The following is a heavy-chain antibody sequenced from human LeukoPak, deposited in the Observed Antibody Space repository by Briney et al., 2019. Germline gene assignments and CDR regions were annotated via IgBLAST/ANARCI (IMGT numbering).Heavy chain of an antibody. D-gene: IGHD4-17*01. CDR3: ARVTYVDDMLYQYFDY. Sequence: SETLSLTCAVSSYALSSGSYWGWIRQSPGKELEWVGSIFHSGNSYYNPSLKSRLTMSVDTSKNQFSLKLTSVTAADTALYYCARVTYVDDMLYQYFDYWGQGILVTVSS. J-gene: IGHJ4*02. CDR2: IFHSGNS. V-gene: IGHV4-38-2*01. CDR1: SYALSSGSY.